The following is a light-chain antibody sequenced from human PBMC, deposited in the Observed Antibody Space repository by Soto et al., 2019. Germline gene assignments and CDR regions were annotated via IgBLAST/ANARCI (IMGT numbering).Light chain of an antibody. CDR1: QSISKW. J-gene: IGKJ4*01. CDR3: QQYNSYSLT. Sequence: TQMTQSPSTLSSSLGDRVTITCRASQSISKWLAWYQHKPGKVPKLLIHEASTLQSGVPSRFSGSVSGTEVTLTISSLKKDDGSTYYCQQYNSYSLTFGGGTKVDIK. CDR2: EAS. V-gene: IGKV1-5*03.